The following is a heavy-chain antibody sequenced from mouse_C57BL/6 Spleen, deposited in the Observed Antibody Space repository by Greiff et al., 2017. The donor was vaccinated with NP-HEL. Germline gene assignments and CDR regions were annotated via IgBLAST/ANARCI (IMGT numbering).Heavy chain of an antibody. CDR1: GYAFSSSW. CDR2: IYPGDGDT. Sequence: QVQLQQSGPELVKPGASVKISCKASGYAFSSSWMHWVKQRPGKGLEWIGRIYPGDGDTNYNGKFKGKATLTADKSSSTAYMQLSSLTSDDAAVYFCARQLRLYYFDYWGQGTTLTVSS. D-gene: IGHD3-2*02. J-gene: IGHJ2*01. V-gene: IGHV1-82*01. CDR3: ARQLRLYYFDY.